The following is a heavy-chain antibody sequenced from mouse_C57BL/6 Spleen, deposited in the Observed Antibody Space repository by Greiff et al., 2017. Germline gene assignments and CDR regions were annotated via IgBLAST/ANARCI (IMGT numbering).Heavy chain of an antibody. CDR1: GFTFSDYG. CDR3: ARNLLLRSYAMDY. D-gene: IGHD1-1*01. J-gene: IGHJ4*01. V-gene: IGHV5-17*01. Sequence: EVKLEESGGGLVKPGGSLKLSCAASGFTFSDYGMHWVRQAPEKGLEWVAYLSSGSSTIYYADTVKGRFTIARDNAKNTLFLQMTSLRSEDTAMYYCARNLLLRSYAMDYWGQGTSVTVSS. CDR2: LSSGSSTI.